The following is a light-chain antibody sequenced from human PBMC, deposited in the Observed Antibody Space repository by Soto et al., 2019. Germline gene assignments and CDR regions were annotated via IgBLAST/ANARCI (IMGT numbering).Light chain of an antibody. CDR2: DVS. CDR1: SSDIGGYNY. J-gene: IGLJ1*01. V-gene: IGLV2-14*01. CDR3: SAVSVGSPR. Sequence: QSALTQPASMSGPPGQSVTISCAGTSSDIGGYNYVSWYQHHPGKAPKLIIYDVSRRPSGVSHRFSGSKSGNTASLTISGLQAEDEADYYCSAVSVGSPRFGTGTNVTVL.